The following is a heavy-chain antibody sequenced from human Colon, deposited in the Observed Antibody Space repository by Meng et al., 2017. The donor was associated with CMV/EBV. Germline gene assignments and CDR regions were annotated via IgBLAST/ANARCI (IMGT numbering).Heavy chain of an antibody. J-gene: IGHJ4*02. CDR2: ISHNSRAI. Sequence: GESLKISCEASGFTFSEYDMNWVRQAPGKGLEWVAYISHNSRAIHYADSVEGRFTISRDNVKNSVYLQMNSLRAEDTALYYCARLIVGPADILRDYWGQGTLVTVSS. CDR3: ARLIVGPADILRDY. D-gene: IGHD2-2*01. CDR1: GFTFSEYD. V-gene: IGHV3-48*04.